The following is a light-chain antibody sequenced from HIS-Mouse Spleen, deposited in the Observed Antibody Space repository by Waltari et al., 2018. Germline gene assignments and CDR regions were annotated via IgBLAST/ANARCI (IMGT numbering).Light chain of an antibody. Sequence: QTVVTQEPSFSVSPGGTVPLTCGLNSGPVSTSYYPTWYQQTPGQAPRTLIYSTNTRSSGVPDRFSGSILGNKAALTITGAQADDESDYYCVLYMGSGIWVFGGGTKLTVL. CDR2: STN. V-gene: IGLV8-61*01. CDR1: SGPVSTSYY. CDR3: VLYMGSGIWV. J-gene: IGLJ3*02.